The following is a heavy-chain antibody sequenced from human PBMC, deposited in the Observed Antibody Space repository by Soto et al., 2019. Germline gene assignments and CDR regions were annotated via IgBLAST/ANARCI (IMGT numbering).Heavy chain of an antibody. V-gene: IGHV4-59*08. Sequence: SETLSLTCTVSGGSISSYYWSWIRQPPGKGLEWIGYIFYSGSTNYNPSLKSRVTISVDTSKNQFSLKLSSVTAADTAVYYCARRGSSSWYGYWGQGTLVTVS. J-gene: IGHJ4*02. D-gene: IGHD6-13*01. CDR2: IFYSGST. CDR1: GGSISSYY. CDR3: ARRGSSSWYGY.